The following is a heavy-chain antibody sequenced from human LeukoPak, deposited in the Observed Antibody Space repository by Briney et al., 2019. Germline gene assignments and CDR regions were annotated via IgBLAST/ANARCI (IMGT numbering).Heavy chain of an antibody. D-gene: IGHD6-13*01. CDR1: GLRFTNYA. Sequence: PGGSLRLSCEASGLRFTNYAMMWVRQAPGKGLQWISTLTGYGGAYYADSGEGRFIISRDISKNTMFLQMYSLRAEDTAVYYCAKGAAAGKVDWFDPWGQGTLVTVSS. CDR3: AKGAAAGKVDWFDP. J-gene: IGHJ5*02. CDR2: LTGYGGA. V-gene: IGHV3-23*01.